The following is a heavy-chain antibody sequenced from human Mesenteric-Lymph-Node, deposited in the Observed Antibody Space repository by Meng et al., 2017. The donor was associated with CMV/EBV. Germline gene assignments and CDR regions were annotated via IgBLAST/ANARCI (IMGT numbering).Heavy chain of an antibody. D-gene: IGHD3-22*01. CDR1: GGSINNADYY. J-gene: IGHJ4*02. CDR2: IYYSGSA. CDR3: ARAYAYYYDSSVYYFDY. V-gene: IGHV4-30-4*08. Sequence: LRLSCSVSGGSINNADYYWNWIRQSPGKGLEWIGYIYYSGSAYYTPSLKSRLNMSVDTSKNQFSLHLSSVTAADTAVYYCARAYAYYYDSSVYYFDYWGQGALVTVSS.